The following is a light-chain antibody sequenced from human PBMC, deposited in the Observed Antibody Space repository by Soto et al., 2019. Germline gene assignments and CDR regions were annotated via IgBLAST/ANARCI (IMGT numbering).Light chain of an antibody. Sequence: EIVMTQSPATLSVSPGERATLSCRASQGIKDYVAWFQQKPGQAPRLLIYGASTRATAIPARFSGSGSGTGFTLSISSLQSEDFAVYYCQQYNTWPRTFGQGTKVETK. CDR2: GAS. J-gene: IGKJ1*01. CDR1: QGIKDY. CDR3: QQYNTWPRT. V-gene: IGKV3-15*01.